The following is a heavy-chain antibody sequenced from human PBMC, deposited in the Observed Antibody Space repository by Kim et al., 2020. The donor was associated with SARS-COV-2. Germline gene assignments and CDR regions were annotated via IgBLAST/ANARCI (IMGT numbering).Heavy chain of an antibody. CDR3: TRNSVAVHFDY. D-gene: IGHD3-10*01. CDR1: GFTFVDYA. Sequence: GGSLRLSCSGSGFTFVDYALSWFRQAPGKGLEWVGFISSRAFGATPQYAASVRGRFTISRDDSRNIAYLQMNSLETEDTADYYCTRNSVAVHFDYWGQG. J-gene: IGHJ4*02. V-gene: IGHV3-49*03. CDR2: ISSRAFGATP.